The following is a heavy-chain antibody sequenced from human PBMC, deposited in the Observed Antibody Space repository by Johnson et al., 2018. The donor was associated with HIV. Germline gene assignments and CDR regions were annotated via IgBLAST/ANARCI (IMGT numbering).Heavy chain of an antibody. Sequence: QVQLVESGGGLVQPGGPLRLSCAASGFTLSSYWMSWVRQAPGKGLEWVAFTAHDESITHYADSVTGRFNMSRDHSKSTLTLQMNSLRAEDTAIYYCAREWGIITFGGVIPRNAFDIWGQGTMVTVSS. CDR3: AREWGIITFGGVIPRNAFDI. CDR1: GFTLSSYW. D-gene: IGHD3-16*01. CDR2: TAHDESIT. V-gene: IGHV3-30*03. J-gene: IGHJ3*02.